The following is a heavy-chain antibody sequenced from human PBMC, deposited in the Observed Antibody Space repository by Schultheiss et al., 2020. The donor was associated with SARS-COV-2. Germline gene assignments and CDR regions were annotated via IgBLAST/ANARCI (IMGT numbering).Heavy chain of an antibody. CDR3: AHRRWESSSWYLDY. CDR1: GFSLSNARMG. D-gene: IGHD6-13*01. CDR2: IFSNDEK. V-gene: IGHV2-26*01. J-gene: IGHJ4*02. Sequence: SGPTLVKPTETLTLTCTVSGFSLSNARMGVSWIRQPPGKALEWLAHIFSNDEKSYSTSLKSRLTITKDTSKNQVVLTMTNMDPVDTATYYCAHRRWESSSWYLDYWGQGTLVTVSS.